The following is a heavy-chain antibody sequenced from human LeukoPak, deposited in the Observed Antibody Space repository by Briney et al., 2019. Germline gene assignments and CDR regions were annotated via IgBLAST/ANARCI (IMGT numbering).Heavy chain of an antibody. Sequence: GGSLRLSCAASGFTFSSYVMSWVRLAPWKGLEWVSGISGSGGSTYYADSVKGRFTISRDNSKNTLYLQMNSLRAEDTAIYYCAKDKIYYDAWGRGTLVTVSS. J-gene: IGHJ5*02. CDR1: GFTFSSYV. V-gene: IGHV3-23*01. CDR3: AKDKIYYDA. D-gene: IGHD3-22*01. CDR2: ISGSGGST.